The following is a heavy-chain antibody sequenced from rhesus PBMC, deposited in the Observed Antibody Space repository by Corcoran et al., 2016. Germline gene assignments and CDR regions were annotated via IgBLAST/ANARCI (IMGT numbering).Heavy chain of an antibody. CDR1: GFTFKSYE. D-gene: IGHD3-34*01. Sequence: DVQLVESGGGLVKPGGSLRLSCVASGFTFKSYEMHWVRQAPGKGLVWVSVIRESGGTIYHADAVKGRLPISRDNAKNSLFLQMNSLRAEDTAVYYCTRDGVLGRFDYWGQGVLVTVSS. CDR3: TRDGVLGRFDY. CDR2: IRESGGTI. V-gene: IGHV3-100*02. J-gene: IGHJ4*01.